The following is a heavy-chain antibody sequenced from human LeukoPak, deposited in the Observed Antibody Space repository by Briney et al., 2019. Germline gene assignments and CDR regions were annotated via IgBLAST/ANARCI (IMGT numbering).Heavy chain of an antibody. CDR2: INHSGST. J-gene: IGHJ4*02. V-gene: IGHV4-34*01. D-gene: IGHD3-10*01. CDR3: ASRSYYGSGSYYKTDY. Sequence: SETLSLTCAVYGGSFSGYYWSWIRQPPGKGLEWIGEINHSGSTNYNPSLKSRVTISVDTSQNQFSLKLSSVTAADTAVYYCASRSYYGSGSYYKTDYWGQGTLVTVSS. CDR1: GGSFSGYY.